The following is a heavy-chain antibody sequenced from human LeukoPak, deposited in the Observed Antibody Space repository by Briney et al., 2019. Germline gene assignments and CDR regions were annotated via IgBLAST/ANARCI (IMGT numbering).Heavy chain of an antibody. D-gene: IGHD3-22*01. Sequence: GGSLRLSCAASGFTFSGSAMHWVRQASGKGLEWVGRIRSTVNSYATAYAASVKGRFTISRDESKNPAYLQRDSLKSEDTAVYYCTRHVGGGDSSGSYFDNWGQGTLVTVSS. J-gene: IGHJ4*02. CDR2: IRSTVNSYAT. CDR1: GFTFSGSA. V-gene: IGHV3-73*01. CDR3: TRHVGGGDSSGSYFDN.